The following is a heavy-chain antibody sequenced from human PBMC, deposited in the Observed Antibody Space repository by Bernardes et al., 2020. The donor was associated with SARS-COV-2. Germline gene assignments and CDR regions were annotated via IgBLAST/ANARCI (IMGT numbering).Heavy chain of an antibody. CDR1: GYTLTELS. V-gene: IGHV1-24*01. CDR2: FDPEDGET. D-gene: IGHD6-13*01. J-gene: IGHJ6*02. CDR3: ATTIAAAGTPNYYYYYYGMDV. Sequence: ASMKVSCKVSGYTLTELSMHWVRQAPGKGLEWMGGFDPEDGETIYAQKFQGRVTMTEDTSTDTAYMELSSLRSEDTAVYYCATTIAAAGTPNYYYYYYGMDVWGQGTTVTVSS.